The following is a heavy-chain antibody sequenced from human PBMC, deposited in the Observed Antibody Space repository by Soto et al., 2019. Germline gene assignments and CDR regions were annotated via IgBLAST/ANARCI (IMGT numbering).Heavy chain of an antibody. V-gene: IGHV3-33*01. CDR3: AREPRPTYGDPTFDY. D-gene: IGHD4-17*01. CDR2: IWYDGSNK. CDR1: GFTFSSYG. J-gene: IGHJ4*02. Sequence: GGSLRLSCAASGFTFSSYGMHWVRQAPGKGLEWVAVIWYDGSNKYYADSVRGRFTISRDNSKNTLYLQMNSLRAEDTAVYYCAREPRPTYGDPTFDYWGQGTLVTVSS.